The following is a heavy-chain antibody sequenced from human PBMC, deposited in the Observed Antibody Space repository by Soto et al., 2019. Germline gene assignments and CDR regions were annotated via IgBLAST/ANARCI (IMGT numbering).Heavy chain of an antibody. V-gene: IGHV4-31*03. CDR3: ARAVDGDPPDH. CDR2: MFYSGTA. J-gene: IGHJ4*02. Sequence: SETLSLTCTVSGASISRGGYSWSWIRQHPGKGLEWIGYMFYSGTAHYNPSLQSRVTLSLDTFNNHFYLNLTSMTVADSAVYYCARAVDGDPPDHWGPGTLVTVSS. CDR1: GASISRGGYS.